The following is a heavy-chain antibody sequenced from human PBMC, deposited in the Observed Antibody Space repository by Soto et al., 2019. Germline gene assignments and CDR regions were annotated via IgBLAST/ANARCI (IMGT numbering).Heavy chain of an antibody. V-gene: IGHV1-69*13. CDR3: ARDRRVATGWFDP. CDR2: IIPIFGTA. D-gene: IGHD5-12*01. Sequence: VASVKVFCKASGGTFSSYAISWVRQAPGQGLEWMGGIIPIFGTANYAQKFQGRVTITADESTSTAYMELSSLRSEDTAVYYCARDRRVATGWFDPWGQGTLVTVSS. J-gene: IGHJ5*02. CDR1: GGTFSSYA.